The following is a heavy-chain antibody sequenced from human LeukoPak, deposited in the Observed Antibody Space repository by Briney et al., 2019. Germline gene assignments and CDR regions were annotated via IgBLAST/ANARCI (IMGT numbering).Heavy chain of an antibody. CDR2: ISNTGGST. Sequence: GGSLRLSCAASGFTFITYAMTWVRQAPGKGLEWVSAISNTGGSTYYADSVRGRFTISRDNSKNTLYLQMNSLRAEDMALYYCAKGDFLDYWGQGTLVTVSS. CDR1: GFTFITYA. V-gene: IGHV3-23*01. CDR3: AKGDFLDY. J-gene: IGHJ4*02. D-gene: IGHD3-3*01.